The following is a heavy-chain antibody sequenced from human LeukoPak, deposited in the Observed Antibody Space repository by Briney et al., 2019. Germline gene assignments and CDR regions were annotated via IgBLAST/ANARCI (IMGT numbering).Heavy chain of an antibody. Sequence: SQTPSLTXTVSGGSISSGSYYWSWIRQPAGKGLEWIGRIYTSGSTNYNPSLKSRVTISVDTSKNQFSLKLSSVTAADTAVYYCARSPRYYDFWSGSDWFDPWGQGTLVTVSS. J-gene: IGHJ5*02. CDR2: IYTSGST. D-gene: IGHD3-3*01. CDR3: ARSPRYYDFWSGSDWFDP. CDR1: GGSISSGSYY. V-gene: IGHV4-61*02.